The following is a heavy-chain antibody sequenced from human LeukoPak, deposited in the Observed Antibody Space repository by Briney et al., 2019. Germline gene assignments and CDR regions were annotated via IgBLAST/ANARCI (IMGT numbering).Heavy chain of an antibody. CDR1: GFTFSSSA. CDR3: AKALLGSGIITPFDY. V-gene: IGHV3-23*01. J-gene: IGHJ4*02. Sequence: GGSLRLSRAASGFTFSSSAMTWVRLAPGRGLEWVSGINGGGDSTYYADSVKGRFTISSDNSKKTLYLQMNSLRAEDTAVYYCAKALLGSGIITPFDYWGQGTLVTVSS. D-gene: IGHD2-21*01. CDR2: INGGGDST.